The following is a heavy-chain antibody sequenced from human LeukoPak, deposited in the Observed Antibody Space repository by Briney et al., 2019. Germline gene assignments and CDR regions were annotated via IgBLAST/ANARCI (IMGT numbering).Heavy chain of an antibody. CDR1: GFIFNDYI. Sequence: PGGSLRLSCAASGFIFNDYIIHWVRQAPGKGLEWVALISYDGSSEYYADSVKGRFTISRDNSKNTLYLQMNSLRVEDTAVYYCARKGGSRFLGRYKYYGLDVWGQGTTVTVS. CDR2: ISYDGSSE. CDR3: ARKGGSRFLGRYKYYGLDV. J-gene: IGHJ6*02. D-gene: IGHD3-3*01. V-gene: IGHV3-30*04.